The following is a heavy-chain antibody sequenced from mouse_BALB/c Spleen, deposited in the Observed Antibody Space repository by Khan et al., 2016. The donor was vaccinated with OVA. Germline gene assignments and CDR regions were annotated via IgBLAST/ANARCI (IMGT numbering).Heavy chain of an antibody. Sequence: EVELVESGGDLVKPEGSLKLSCAASGFTFSTYGMSWVRQTPDKRLEWVATISSGGSYTYYPDSVQGRFTISRDNAKNTLYLQISSLKSEDTAMFYCARLAYYYDSEGFAYWGQGTLVTVSA. D-gene: IGHD1-1*01. CDR2: ISSGGSYT. V-gene: IGHV5-6*01. J-gene: IGHJ3*01. CDR3: ARLAYYYDSEGFAY. CDR1: GFTFSTYG.